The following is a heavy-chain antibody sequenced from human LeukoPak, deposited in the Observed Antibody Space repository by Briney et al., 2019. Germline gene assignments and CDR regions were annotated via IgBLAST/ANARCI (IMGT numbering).Heavy chain of an antibody. D-gene: IGHD3-22*01. CDR1: GFTFSSYA. Sequence: GGSLRLSCAASGFTFSSYAMSWVRQAPGKGLEWVSALTGSGGTTYYSDSVKGRFTISRDNSKNTLYLQMNSLRAEDTAVYYCARRYYDSSGYGFDYWGQGTLVTVSS. V-gene: IGHV3-23*01. J-gene: IGHJ4*02. CDR2: LTGSGGTT. CDR3: ARRYYDSSGYGFDY.